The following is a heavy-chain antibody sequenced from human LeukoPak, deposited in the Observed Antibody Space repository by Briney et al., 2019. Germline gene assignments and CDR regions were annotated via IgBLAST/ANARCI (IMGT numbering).Heavy chain of an antibody. CDR1: GFTFDDYA. Sequence: GRSLRLSCAASGFTFDDYAMPWVRQAPGKGLEWVSGISWNSGSMGYADSVKGRFTISRDNAKNSLYLQTNSLRAEDTALYYCAKSYDSLRPGAFDIWGQGTMVTVSS. CDR2: ISWNSGSM. D-gene: IGHD5-18*01. CDR3: AKSYDSLRPGAFDI. J-gene: IGHJ3*02. V-gene: IGHV3-9*01.